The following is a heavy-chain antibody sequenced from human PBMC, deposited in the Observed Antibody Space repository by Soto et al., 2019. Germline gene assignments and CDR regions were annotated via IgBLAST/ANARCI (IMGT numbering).Heavy chain of an antibody. Sequence: QVQLQESGPGLVKPSQTLSLTCTVSGGSIGSGGYYWDWIRQHPGKGPEWIGYIHYSGNTYYNPTLNSRLTISLHTPKNLFSLHLSSVTAADTAVYYCATNHDDISGRTPLLFDSWGQGTLVTVSS. D-gene: IGHD3-22*01. CDR2: IHYSGNT. V-gene: IGHV4-31*03. J-gene: IGHJ4*02. CDR3: ATNHDDISGRTPLLFDS. CDR1: GGSIGSGGYY.